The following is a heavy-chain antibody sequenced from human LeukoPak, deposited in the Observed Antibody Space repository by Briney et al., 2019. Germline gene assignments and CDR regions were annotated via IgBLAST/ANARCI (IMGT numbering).Heavy chain of an antibody. Sequence: TLSLTCAVYTGSLSGDSWSWVRQPPGKGLEWIGEINHSGSPNYNPSLRRRVTISVDTSTDQSSLKLSSVTAADTAVYYCARVGEYGGKRNAFDIWGQGTMVTVSS. J-gene: IGHJ3*02. CDR3: ARVGEYGGKRNAFDI. V-gene: IGHV4-34*01. CDR2: INHSGSP. CDR1: TGSLSGDS. D-gene: IGHD4-23*01.